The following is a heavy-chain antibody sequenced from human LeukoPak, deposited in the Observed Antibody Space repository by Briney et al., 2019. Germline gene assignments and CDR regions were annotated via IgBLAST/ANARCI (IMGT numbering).Heavy chain of an antibody. V-gene: IGHV3-30*02. CDR3: AKDGWAGVNYYMDV. D-gene: IGHD1-26*01. J-gene: IGHJ6*03. Sequence: GGSLRLSCAASGFTFSSYGMHWVRQAPGKGLEWAAFIRYDGSNKYYADSVKGRFTISRDNSKNTLYLQMNSLRAEDTVVYYCAKDGWAGVNYYMDVWGKGTTATVSS. CDR1: GFTFSSYG. CDR2: IRYDGSNK.